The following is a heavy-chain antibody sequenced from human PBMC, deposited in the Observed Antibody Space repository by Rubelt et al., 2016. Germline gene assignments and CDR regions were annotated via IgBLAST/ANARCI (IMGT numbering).Heavy chain of an antibody. V-gene: IGHV1-18*01. Sequence: QVQLVQSGAEVKKPGASVKVSCKPSGYTFTRNGVSWVRQAPGQGLEWMGWISDYNGNTNFVQKLQCRVPMTTDTSTRTAYMGLRSLRSDDTAVYYCAKDRIPVLTGWFDPWGQGTLVTVSS. J-gene: IGHJ5*02. D-gene: IGHD3-9*01. CDR3: AKDRIPVLTGWFDP. CDR2: ISDYNGNT. CDR1: GYTFTRNG.